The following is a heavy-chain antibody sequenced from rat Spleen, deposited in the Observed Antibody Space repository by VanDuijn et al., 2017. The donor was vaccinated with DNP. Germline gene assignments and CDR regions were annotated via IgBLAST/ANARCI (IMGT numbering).Heavy chain of an antibody. D-gene: IGHD1-11*01. J-gene: IGHJ3*01. Sequence: QVQLKESGPGLVQPSQTLSLTCTVSGFSLTSYGVSWVRQPPGKGLEWIAAISGRGITFLNLALKSRLSISRDTSKSQVFLKMNSLQTEDTAIYFCTRDRPNYGGYSDIWFAYWGQGTLVTVSS. V-gene: IGHV2S12*01. CDR2: ISGRGIT. CDR1: GFSLTSYG. CDR3: TRDRPNYGGYSDIWFAY.